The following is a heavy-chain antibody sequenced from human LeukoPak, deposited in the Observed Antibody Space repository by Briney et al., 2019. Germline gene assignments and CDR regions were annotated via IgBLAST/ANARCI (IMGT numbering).Heavy chain of an antibody. CDR2: IKSKTDGGTT. CDR1: GFTFSNAW. CDR3: TTVPINHDILTGYYFHY. Sequence: GGSLRLSCAAYGFTFSNAWMSWVRQAPGKGLEWVGRIKSKTDGGTTDYAAPVKGRFTISRDDSKNTLYLQMNSLKTEDTAVYYCTTVPINHDILTGYYFHYWGQGTLVTVSS. V-gene: IGHV3-15*01. J-gene: IGHJ4*02. D-gene: IGHD3-9*01.